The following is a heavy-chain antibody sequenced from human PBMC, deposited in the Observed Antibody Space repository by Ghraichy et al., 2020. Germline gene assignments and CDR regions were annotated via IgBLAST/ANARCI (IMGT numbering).Heavy chain of an antibody. CDR2: IYYSGST. V-gene: IGHV4-61*01. D-gene: IGHD3-3*01. J-gene: IGHJ6*02. Sequence: ESLNISCTVSGGSVSSGSYYWSWIRQPPGKGLEWIGYIYYSGSTNYNPSLKSRVTISVDTSKNQFSLKLSSVTAADTAVYYCARGNWYYDFWSGYSNSYYDYGMDGWGQGTTVTVS. CDR1: GGSVSSGSYY. CDR3: ARGNWYYDFWSGYSNSYYDYGMDG.